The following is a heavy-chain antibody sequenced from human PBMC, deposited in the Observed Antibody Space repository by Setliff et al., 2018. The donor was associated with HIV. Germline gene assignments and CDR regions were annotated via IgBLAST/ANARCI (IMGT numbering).Heavy chain of an antibody. Sequence: GGSLRLSCAASGFTFSSHTMNWVRQAPGKGLEWISYISGSGSTIYYADSVRGRFTISRDNSKNSLYLQMNSLRAEDSAVYYCASRIGQGGMDVWGKGTTVTVSS. CDR1: GFTFSSHT. J-gene: IGHJ6*03. CDR3: ASRIGQGGMDV. D-gene: IGHD3-16*01. CDR2: ISGSGSTI. V-gene: IGHV3-48*01.